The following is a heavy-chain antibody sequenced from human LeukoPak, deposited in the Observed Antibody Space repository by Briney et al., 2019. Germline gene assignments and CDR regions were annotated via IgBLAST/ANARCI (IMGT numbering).Heavy chain of an antibody. CDR1: GYTFTSYD. Sequence: ASVKVSCKASGYTFTSYDINWVRQATGQGLEWMGWMNPNSGNTGYAQKFQGRVTITRNTSISTAYKELSSLRSEDTAVYYCARDSGSYYRWFDPWGQGTLVTVSS. D-gene: IGHD1-26*01. CDR2: MNPNSGNT. V-gene: IGHV1-8*03. CDR3: ARDSGSYYRWFDP. J-gene: IGHJ5*02.